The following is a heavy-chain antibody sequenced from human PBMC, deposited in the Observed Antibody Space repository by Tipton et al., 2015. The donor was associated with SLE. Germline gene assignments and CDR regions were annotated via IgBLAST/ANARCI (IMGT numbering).Heavy chain of an antibody. V-gene: IGHV4-59*01. Sequence: TLSLTCTVSGGSISSYYWSWIRQPPGKGLEWIGYIYYSGSTNYNPSLKSRVTISVDTSKNQFSLKLSSVTAADTAVYYCASSGRYYYYYYMDVWGKGTTVTVSS. J-gene: IGHJ6*03. CDR3: ASSGRYYYYYYMDV. CDR2: IYYSGST. CDR1: GGSISSYY. D-gene: IGHD2-15*01.